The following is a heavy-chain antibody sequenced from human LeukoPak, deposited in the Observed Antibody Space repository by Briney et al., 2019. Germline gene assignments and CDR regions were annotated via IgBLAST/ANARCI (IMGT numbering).Heavy chain of an antibody. J-gene: IGHJ4*02. CDR2: VVPIVDMT. D-gene: IGHD1-1*01. CDR3: ARAAPGRSGSSTLDY. Sequence: SVKVSCKASRDSFNNYATTWVRQAPGQGLEWMGRVVPIVDMTQYAQKFQGRVTISVDKSTSIVYMELSSLTFADTAVYFCARAAPGRSGSSTLDYWGQGTLVTVS. V-gene: IGHV1-69*04. CDR1: RDSFNNYA.